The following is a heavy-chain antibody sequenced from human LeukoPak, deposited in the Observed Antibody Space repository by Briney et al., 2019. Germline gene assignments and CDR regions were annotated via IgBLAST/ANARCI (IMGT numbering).Heavy chain of an antibody. CDR3: ASHYYDSSGSGLLDY. CDR2: IILIFGTA. V-gene: IGHV1-69*13. CDR1: GCTFSSYA. J-gene: IGHJ4*02. D-gene: IGHD3-22*01. Sequence: SVNVSCKASGCTFSSYAMSWVRQAPGQGLEWMGGIILIFGTANYAQKVQGRVTITADESTSTAYMEMSSLRSEDTAVYYCASHYYDSSGSGLLDYWGQGTLVTVSS.